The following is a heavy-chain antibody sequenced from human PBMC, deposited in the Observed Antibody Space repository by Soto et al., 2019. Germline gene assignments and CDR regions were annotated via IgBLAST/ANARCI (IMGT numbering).Heavy chain of an antibody. CDR3: AKDIGDGTTYFDY. D-gene: IGHD1-1*01. V-gene: IGHV3-48*02. CDR1: GFTFSSYS. CDR2: ISSSNRTK. Sequence: GGSLRLSCAASGFTFSSYSMNWVRQAPGKELEWVSYISSSNRTKYYTDSVKGRFTISRDNAKNSLYLQMNSLRDEDTAVYYCAKDIGDGTTYFDYWGQGTLVTVSS. J-gene: IGHJ4*02.